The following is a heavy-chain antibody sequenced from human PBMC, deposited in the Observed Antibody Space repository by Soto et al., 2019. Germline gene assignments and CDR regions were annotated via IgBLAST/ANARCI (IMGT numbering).Heavy chain of an antibody. J-gene: IGHJ3*02. CDR1: GGSFSGYY. V-gene: IGHV4-34*01. Sequence: PSETLSLTCAVYGGSFSGYYWSWIRQPPGKGLEWIGEINHSGSTNYNPSLKSRVTISVDTSKNQFSLKLSSVTAADTAVYYCARGRRKCSSTSCYTAFDIWGQGTMVTVSS. CDR3: ARGRRKCSSTSCYTAFDI. D-gene: IGHD2-2*02. CDR2: INHSGST.